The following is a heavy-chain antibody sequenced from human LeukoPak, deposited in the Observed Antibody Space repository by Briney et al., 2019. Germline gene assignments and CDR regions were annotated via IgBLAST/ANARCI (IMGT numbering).Heavy chain of an antibody. D-gene: IGHD2-21*01. CDR1: GGSISSYY. CDR2: IFYSGST. V-gene: IGHV4-59*01. CDR3: ARGQFHYYYMDV. Sequence: SETLSLTCTVSGGSISSYYWSWIRQPPRKGLEWIGDIFYSGSTNYNPSLKSRVTISLDTSKNQFSLKLTSVTAADTAVYYCARGQFHYYYMDVWGKGTTVTVSS. J-gene: IGHJ6*03.